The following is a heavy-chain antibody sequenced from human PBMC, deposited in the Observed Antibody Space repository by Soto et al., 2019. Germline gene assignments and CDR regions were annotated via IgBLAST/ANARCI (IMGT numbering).Heavy chain of an antibody. Sequence: SETLSLTCTVSGGSISSGDYYWSWIRQPPGKGLEWIGYIYYSGSTYYNPSLKSRVTISVDTSKNQFSLKLSSVTAADTVVYYCARAGDSSGPVALGYWGQGTLVTVSS. CDR1: GGSISSGDYY. CDR2: IYYSGST. D-gene: IGHD6-19*01. CDR3: ARAGDSSGPVALGY. V-gene: IGHV4-30-4*01. J-gene: IGHJ4*02.